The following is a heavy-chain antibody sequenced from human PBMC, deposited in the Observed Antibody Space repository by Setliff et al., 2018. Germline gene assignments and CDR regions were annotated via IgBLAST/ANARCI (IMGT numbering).Heavy chain of an antibody. CDR1: AYIFSSYG. V-gene: IGHV1-18*01. D-gene: IGHD3-9*01. Sequence: ASVKVSCKASAYIFSSYGLSWVRQAPGQGLEWMGWISTYNGITNYAQRFQGRITMTTDTSTDTAYMELRNLRSDDTAIYFCAKEPAVSLTEAVRRTYYDYAMDAWGQGTTVTVSS. J-gene: IGHJ6*02. CDR3: AKEPAVSLTEAVRRTYYDYAMDA. CDR2: ISTYNGIT.